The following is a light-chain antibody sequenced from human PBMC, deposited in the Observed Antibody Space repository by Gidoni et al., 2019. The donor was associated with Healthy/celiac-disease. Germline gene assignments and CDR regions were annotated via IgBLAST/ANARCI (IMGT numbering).Light chain of an antibody. CDR2: KSS. CDR1: QSISSR. CDR3: QQYDSYTYT. V-gene: IGKV1-5*03. J-gene: IGKJ2*01. Sequence: DIQMTQSPSTLSASVGDRVNSTCRASQSISSRLSWYQQKPGKAPKLLIDKSSSLESGVPSRFSGSGSGTEFTLTISSLQPDDFATYYCQQYDSYTYTFGQGTKLEIK.